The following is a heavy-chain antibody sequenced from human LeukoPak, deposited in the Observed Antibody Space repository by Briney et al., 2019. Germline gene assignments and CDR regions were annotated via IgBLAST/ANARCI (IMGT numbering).Heavy chain of an antibody. CDR2: IIPIFGTA. D-gene: IGHD6-19*01. Sequence: SVKVPCKASGGTFSSYAISWVRQAPGQGLEWMGGIIPIFGTANYAQKFQGRVTITADESTSTAYMELSSLRSEDTAVYYCVIVAVAGFVDYWGQGTLVTVSS. V-gene: IGHV1-69*13. CDR3: VIVAVAGFVDY. J-gene: IGHJ4*02. CDR1: GGTFSSYA.